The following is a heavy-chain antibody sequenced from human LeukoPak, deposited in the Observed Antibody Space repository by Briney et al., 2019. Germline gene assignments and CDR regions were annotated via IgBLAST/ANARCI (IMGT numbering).Heavy chain of an antibody. V-gene: IGHV1-18*01. J-gene: IGHJ5*02. CDR1: GYTFTSYG. D-gene: IGHD6-6*01. CDR2: ISAYNGNT. Sequence: ASLKVSCKASGYTFTSYGISWVRPAPGQGLEWRGWISAYNGNTNYAQKIQGRVTMTTDTSTSTAYMELRSLRSDDTAVYYCARDPYSSSSWFDPWGQGTLVTVSS. CDR3: ARDPYSSSSWFDP.